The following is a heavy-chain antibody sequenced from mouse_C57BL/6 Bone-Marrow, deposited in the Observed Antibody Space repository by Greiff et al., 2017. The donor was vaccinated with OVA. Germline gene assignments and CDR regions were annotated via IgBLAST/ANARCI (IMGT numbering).Heavy chain of an antibody. V-gene: IGHV1-81*01. CDR2: IYPRSGNT. Sequence: QVQLQQSGAELARPGASVKLSCKASGYTFTSYGISWVKQRTGQGLEWIGEIYPRSGNTYYNEKFKGKATLTADKSSSTAYMELRSLTSEDSAVYFCARDGNYYGSRDYAMDYWGQGTSVTVSS. CDR3: ARDGNYYGSRDYAMDY. CDR1: GYTFTSYG. D-gene: IGHD1-1*01. J-gene: IGHJ4*01.